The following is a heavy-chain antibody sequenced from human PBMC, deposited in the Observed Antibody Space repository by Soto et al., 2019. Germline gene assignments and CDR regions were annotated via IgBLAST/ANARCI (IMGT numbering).Heavy chain of an antibody. V-gene: IGHV1-2*02. D-gene: IGHD5-18*01. CDR2: INPNSGGT. Sequence: GASVKVSCKASGYTFTGYYMHWVRQAPGQGLEWMGWINPNSGGTNYAQKFQGRVTMTRDTSISTAYMELSRLRSDDTAVYYCAREWGYIYGLFDYWGQGTLVTVSS. CDR3: AREWGYIYGLFDY. J-gene: IGHJ4*02. CDR1: GYTFTGYY.